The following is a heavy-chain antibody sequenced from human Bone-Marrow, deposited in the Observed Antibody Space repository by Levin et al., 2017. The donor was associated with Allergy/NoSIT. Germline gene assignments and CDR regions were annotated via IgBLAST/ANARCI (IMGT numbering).Heavy chain of an antibody. CDR2: ISGSGTST. V-gene: IGHV3-23*01. J-gene: IGHJ4*02. CDR1: GFTFSSYA. CDR3: AKGAGWVAGAVALI. D-gene: IGHD6-19*01. Sequence: ESLKISCAASGFTFSSYAMSWVRQAPGKGLDWVSAISGSGTSTYYADSVKGRFTISRDNSMNTLYLQMNSLRAEDTAVYYCAKGAGWVAGAVALIWGQGTLVTVSS.